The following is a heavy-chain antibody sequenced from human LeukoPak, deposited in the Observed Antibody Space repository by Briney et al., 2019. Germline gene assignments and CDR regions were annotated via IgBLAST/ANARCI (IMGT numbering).Heavy chain of an antibody. J-gene: IGHJ6*02. D-gene: IGHD2-2*01. Sequence: GGSLRLSCAASGFTFSSYAMHWVRQAPGKGLEYVSAISSNGGSTYYANSVKGRFTISRDNSKNTLYLQMGSLRAEDMAVYYCARGDIVVVPARGMDVWGQGTTVTVSS. V-gene: IGHV3-64*01. CDR1: GFTFSSYA. CDR3: ARGDIVVVPARGMDV. CDR2: ISSNGGST.